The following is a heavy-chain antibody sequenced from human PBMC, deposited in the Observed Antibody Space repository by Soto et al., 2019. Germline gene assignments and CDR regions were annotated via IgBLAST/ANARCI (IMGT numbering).Heavy chain of an antibody. V-gene: IGHV3-23*01. CDR2: FRTGGDGGTT. Sequence: GGSLRLSCAASGFTFSSYSMSWVRQAPGKGLEWVSGFRTGGDGGTTYYADSVRGRFTISRDNSKNTLFLQMNSLRAEDTAIYYCAKKVNSGPGSQYFDYWGQGTLVTVSS. D-gene: IGHD3-10*01. CDR3: AKKVNSGPGSQYFDY. J-gene: IGHJ4*02. CDR1: GFTFSSYS.